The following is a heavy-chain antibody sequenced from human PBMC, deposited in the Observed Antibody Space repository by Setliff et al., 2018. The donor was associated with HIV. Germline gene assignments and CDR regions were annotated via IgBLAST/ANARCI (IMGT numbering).Heavy chain of an antibody. CDR2: IFSSGST. J-gene: IGHJ5*02. D-gene: IGHD3-10*01. Sequence: LSLPFPFSGGSPSSYCGNWIIPSQGRPLEWVGFIFSSGSTKYNPSLQSRVTMSIDTSKDQFSLKLTSVTAADTAVYYCARRIDNSGTFPDKNWFDTWGQGSLVTVSS. CDR3: ARRIDNSGTFPDKNWFDT. V-gene: IGHV4-4*09. CDR1: GGSPSSYC.